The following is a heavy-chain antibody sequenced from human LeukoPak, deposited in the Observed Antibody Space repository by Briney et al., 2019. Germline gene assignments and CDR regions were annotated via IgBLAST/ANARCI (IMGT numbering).Heavy chain of an antibody. CDR3: VSPRGFSYGYFDY. D-gene: IGHD5-18*01. Sequence: SETLSLTCTVSGVSISSSSAYWGWIRQPPGKGLEWIGSIYYSKNTYYNPSPKSRVTISADTSKNQFSLTLGSVSATDTAVYYCVSPRGFSYGYFDYWGQGTLVTVSS. CDR1: GVSISSSSAY. J-gene: IGHJ4*02. CDR2: IYYSKNT. V-gene: IGHV4-39*01.